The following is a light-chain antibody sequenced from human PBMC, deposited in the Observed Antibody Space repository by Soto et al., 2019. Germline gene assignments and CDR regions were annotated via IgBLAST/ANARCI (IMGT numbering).Light chain of an antibody. Sequence: EIVITQSPATLYVSPGERATLSCRASQSVSSNLAWYQRKPGQAPRLLIYGASTRANGIPARFSVSGSGTELTLTISSLQSEDFAVYVCQPYNNWPNWTFRQGTKVDIK. CDR1: QSVSSN. CDR3: QPYNNWPNWT. J-gene: IGKJ1*01. V-gene: IGKV3-15*01. CDR2: GAS.